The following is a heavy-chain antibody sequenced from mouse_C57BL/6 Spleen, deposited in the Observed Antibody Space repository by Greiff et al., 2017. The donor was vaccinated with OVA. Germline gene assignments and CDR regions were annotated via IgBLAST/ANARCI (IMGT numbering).Heavy chain of an antibody. V-gene: IGHV5-17*01. CDR2: ISSGSSTI. CDR1: GFTFSDYG. J-gene: IGHJ2*01. D-gene: IGHD1-1*01. CDR3: ARLTTVVAPYFDY. Sequence: EVKLQESGGGLVKPGGSLKLSCAASGFTFSDYGMHWVHQAPEKGLEWVAYISSGSSTIYYADTVKGRFTISRDNAKNTLFLQMTSLRSEDTAMYYCARLTTVVAPYFDYWGQGTTLTVSS.